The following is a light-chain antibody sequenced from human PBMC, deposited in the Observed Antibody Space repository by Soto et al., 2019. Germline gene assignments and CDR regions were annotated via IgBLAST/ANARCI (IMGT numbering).Light chain of an antibody. CDR1: QSVRNNY. V-gene: IGKV3-20*01. J-gene: IGKJ5*01. CDR3: QQYGNSLWT. CDR2: GAS. Sequence: IVLAPSPGTLSLFPGERATLSCRASQSVRNNYLAWYQQKPGQAPRLLIFGASSRATGIPDRFSGSGSGTDFTLTISRLEPEDFAVYYCQQYGNSLWTFGQGTRLEIK.